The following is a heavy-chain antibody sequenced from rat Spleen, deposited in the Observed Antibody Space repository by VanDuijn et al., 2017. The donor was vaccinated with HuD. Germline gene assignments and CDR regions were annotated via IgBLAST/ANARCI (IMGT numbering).Heavy chain of an antibody. CDR1: GFTFRNYD. CDR2: ISYGDSSGHSST. V-gene: IGHV5-29*01. D-gene: IGHD1-9*01. J-gene: IGHJ2*01. Sequence: EVKLVESGGGLVQPGRSLKVSCAASGFTFRNYDMAWVRQAPTKGLEWVATISYGDSSGHSSTYYRDSVKGRFTISRDNAKSTLSLQMDSLRSEDTATYYCARRHYGYTDYFDYWGQGVMVTVSS. CDR3: ARRHYGYTDYFDY.